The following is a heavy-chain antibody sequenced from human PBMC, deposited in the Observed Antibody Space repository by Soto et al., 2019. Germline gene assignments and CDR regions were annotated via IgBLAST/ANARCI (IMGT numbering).Heavy chain of an antibody. CDR3: ARASSGCFDY. V-gene: IGHV1-18*01. Sequence: ASVKVSCKASGGTFSSYAISWVRQAPGQGLEWMGWISAYNGNTNYAQKLQGRVTMTTDTSTSTAYKELRSLRSDDTAVYYCARASSGCFDYWGQGTLVTVSS. D-gene: IGHD6-19*01. CDR1: GGTFSSYA. J-gene: IGHJ4*02. CDR2: ISAYNGNT.